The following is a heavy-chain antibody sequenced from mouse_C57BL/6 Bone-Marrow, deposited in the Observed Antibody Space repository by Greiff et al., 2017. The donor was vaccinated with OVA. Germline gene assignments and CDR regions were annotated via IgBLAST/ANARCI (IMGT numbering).Heavy chain of an antibody. CDR2: ILPGSGST. Sequence: VPLQESGAELLKPGASVKLSCKAPGYTFTGYWIAWVKQRPGHGLEWIGEILPGSGSTNYNEKFTGKATFTADTSSNTAYMQLSSLTTEDSAIYYCARAGTTRGCAYWGQGTLVTVSA. D-gene: IGHD1-1*01. V-gene: IGHV1-9*01. CDR1: GYTFTGYW. CDR3: ARAGTTRGCAY. J-gene: IGHJ3*01.